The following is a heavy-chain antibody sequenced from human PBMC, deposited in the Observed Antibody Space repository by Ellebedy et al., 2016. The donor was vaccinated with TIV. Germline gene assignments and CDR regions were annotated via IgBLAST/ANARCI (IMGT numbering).Heavy chain of an antibody. CDR1: GFTFSSYA. Sequence: GESLKISCAASGFTFSSYAMSWVRQAPGKGLEWVSAISGNGGHTHYADSVKGRFTISRDNSKNTLYLQMNSLRDEDTAVYYCARDENYVAEVIDYWGQGTLVTVSS. V-gene: IGHV3-23*01. CDR3: ARDENYVAEVIDY. CDR2: ISGNGGHT. J-gene: IGHJ4*02. D-gene: IGHD1-7*01.